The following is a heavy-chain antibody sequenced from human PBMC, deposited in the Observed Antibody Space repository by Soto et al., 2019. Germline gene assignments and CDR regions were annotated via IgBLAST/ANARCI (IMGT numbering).Heavy chain of an antibody. D-gene: IGHD3-10*01. V-gene: IGHV1-46*01. CDR2: INPSGGST. Sequence: VASVKVSCKASGYTFTSYYMHWVRQAPGQGLEWMGIINPSGGSTSYAQKFQSRVTMTRDTSTSTVYMELSSLRSEDTAVYYCAREDAGHYYGSERSNWFDPWGQGTLVTVSS. CDR3: AREDAGHYYGSERSNWFDP. J-gene: IGHJ5*02. CDR1: GYTFTSYY.